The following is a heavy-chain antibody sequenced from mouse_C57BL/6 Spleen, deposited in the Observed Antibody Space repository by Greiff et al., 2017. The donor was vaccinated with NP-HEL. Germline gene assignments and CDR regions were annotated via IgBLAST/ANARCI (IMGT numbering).Heavy chain of an antibody. J-gene: IGHJ4*01. D-gene: IGHD2-3*01. Sequence: EVQLQQSGPELVKPGASVKIPCKASGYTFTDYNMDWVKQSHGKSLEWIGDINPNNGGTNYNQKFKGKATLTVDKSSSTAYMELRSLTSEDTAVYYCAVIYDGYCVGAMDYWGQGTSVTVSS. CDR1: GYTFTDYN. CDR2: INPNNGGT. V-gene: IGHV1-18*01. CDR3: AVIYDGYCVGAMDY.